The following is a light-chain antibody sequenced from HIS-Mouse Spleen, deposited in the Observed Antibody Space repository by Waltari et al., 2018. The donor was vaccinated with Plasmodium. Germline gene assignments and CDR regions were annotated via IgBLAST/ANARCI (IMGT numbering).Light chain of an antibody. CDR2: WAS. J-gene: IGKJ4*01. Sequence: DIVMTQSPDSLAVSLGERATINCKSSQSVLYSSNNKNYVAWYQQTPGQPPKLLIYWASTRESGVPDRFRGSGSGTDFTLTIGSLQAGDGAVYDCQQYCSTPLTFGGGTKVEIK. CDR1: QSVLYSSNNKNY. V-gene: IGKV4-1*01. CDR3: QQYCSTPLT.